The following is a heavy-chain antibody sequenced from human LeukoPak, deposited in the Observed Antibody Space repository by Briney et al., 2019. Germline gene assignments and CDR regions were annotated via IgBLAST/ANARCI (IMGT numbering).Heavy chain of an antibody. J-gene: IGHJ4*02. CDR1: GGSISSGDYY. D-gene: IGHD2-2*01. Sequence: PSETLSLTRTVSGGSISSGDYYWSWIRQPPGKGLEWIGYIYYSGSTYYNPSLKSRVTISVDTSKNQFSLKLSSVTAADTAVYYCARTYCSSTSCYEAYFDYWGQGTLVTVSS. V-gene: IGHV4-30-4*01. CDR3: ARTYCSSTSCYEAYFDY. CDR2: IYYSGST.